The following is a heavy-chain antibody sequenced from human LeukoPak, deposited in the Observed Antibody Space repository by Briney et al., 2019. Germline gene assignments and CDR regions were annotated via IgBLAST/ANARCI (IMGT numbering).Heavy chain of an antibody. V-gene: IGHV3-21*01. CDR3: ARDLVVQQWLVEGFAFDI. D-gene: IGHD6-19*01. CDR2: ISSSSSYI. CDR1: GFTFSDYA. Sequence: GGSLRLSCAASGFTFSDYAMSWVRQAPGKGLEWVSSISSSSSYIYYADSVKGRFTISRDNAKNSLYLQMNSLRAEDTAVYYCARDLVVQQWLVEGFAFDIWGQGTMVTVSS. J-gene: IGHJ3*02.